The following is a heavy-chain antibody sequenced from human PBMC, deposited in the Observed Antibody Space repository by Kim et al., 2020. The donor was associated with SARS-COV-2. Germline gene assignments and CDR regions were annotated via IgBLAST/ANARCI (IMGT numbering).Heavy chain of an antibody. J-gene: IGHJ3*02. CDR2: IVVGSGNT. D-gene: IGHD4-17*01. Sequence: SVKVSCKASGFTFTSSAMQWVRQARGQRLEWIGWIVVGSGNTNYAQKFQERVTITRDMSTSTAYMELSSLRSEDTAVYYCAAGTYGDYVADAFDIWGQGTMVTVSS. V-gene: IGHV1-58*02. CDR3: AAGTYGDYVADAFDI. CDR1: GFTFTSSA.